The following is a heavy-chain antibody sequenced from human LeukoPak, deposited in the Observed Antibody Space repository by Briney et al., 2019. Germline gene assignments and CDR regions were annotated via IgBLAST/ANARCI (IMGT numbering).Heavy chain of an antibody. Sequence: PGGSLRLSCAASGFTFSDYYMSWIRQAPGKGLEWVSYISSSGSTIYYADSVKGRFTISRDNAKNSLYLQMNSLRDEDTAVYYCARDGTTDYYYYYMDVWGKGTTVTVSS. D-gene: IGHD1-1*01. J-gene: IGHJ6*03. CDR2: ISSSGSTI. V-gene: IGHV3-11*04. CDR3: ARDGTTDYYYYYMDV. CDR1: GFTFSDYY.